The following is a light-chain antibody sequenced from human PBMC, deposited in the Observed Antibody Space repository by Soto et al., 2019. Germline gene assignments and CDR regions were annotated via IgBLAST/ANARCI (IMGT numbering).Light chain of an antibody. CDR2: AAS. Sequence: DIQMTQVPSALPASVGVRVTITCQVSLGFRNDLGWYQQKPWKAPNRLIYAASSLQSGVPSRFSGSGSGTECTLAIRSLQPEDSATFCCLQHSTYPLTFGQGNKVEIK. CDR3: LQHSTYPLT. CDR1: LGFRND. V-gene: IGKV1-17*01. J-gene: IGKJ1*01.